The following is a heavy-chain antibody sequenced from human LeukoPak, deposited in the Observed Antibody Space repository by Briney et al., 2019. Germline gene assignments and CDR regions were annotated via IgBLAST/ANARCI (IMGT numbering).Heavy chain of an antibody. V-gene: IGHV3-23*01. CDR1: GFTFSSYA. CDR3: ARDVYSSPSTGVSDS. J-gene: IGHJ4*02. Sequence: PGGSLRLSCAASGFTFSSYAMSWVRQAPGKGLEWVSFISGSGGSTYYADSVKGRFTISRDISKNTLYLQMNSLRAEDTAIYYYARDVYSSPSTGVSDSWGQGTLVTVAS. D-gene: IGHD6-6*01. CDR2: ISGSGGST.